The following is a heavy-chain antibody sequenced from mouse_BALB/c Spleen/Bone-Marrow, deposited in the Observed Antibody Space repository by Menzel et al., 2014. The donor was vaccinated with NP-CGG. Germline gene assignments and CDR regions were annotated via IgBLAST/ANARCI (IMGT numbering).Heavy chain of an antibody. V-gene: IGHV4-2*02. J-gene: IGHJ4*01. CDR3: ARSAYYALDY. CDR1: GFDFSRYW. Sequence: EVQRVESGGGLVQPGGSLNLSCAASGFDFSRYWMSWARQAPGKGQEWIGEINPGSSTINYTPSLKDKFIIPRDNAKNTLYLQMSKVRSEDTALYYCARSAYYALDYWGQGTPVTVSS. CDR2: INPGSSTI.